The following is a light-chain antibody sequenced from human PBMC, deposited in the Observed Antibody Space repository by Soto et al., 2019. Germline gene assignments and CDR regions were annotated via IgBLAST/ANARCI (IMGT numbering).Light chain of an antibody. Sequence: DIQMTQSPSSLSASVGDRVTITCRASQTISSYLNWYQQKPGKPPKLLIYAASTLQDGVPSRFSGGGSGTAFSLIITGLQPGDSATYYCQQTYTSVATFGQGTKV. V-gene: IGKV1-39*01. J-gene: IGKJ1*01. CDR3: QQTYTSVAT. CDR2: AAS. CDR1: QTISSY.